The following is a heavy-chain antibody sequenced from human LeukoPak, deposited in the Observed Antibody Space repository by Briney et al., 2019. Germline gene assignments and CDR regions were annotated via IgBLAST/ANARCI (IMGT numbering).Heavy chain of an antibody. V-gene: IGHV3-74*01. CDR3: ARGRYDILTGYSPYYYYGMDV. D-gene: IGHD3-9*01. Sequence: PGGSLRLSCAASGFTFSSYWMHWVRQAPGKGLVWVSRTNGDGSSTSYADSVKGRFTISRDNAKNTLYLQMNSLRAEDTAMYYCARGRYDILTGYSPYYYYGMDVWGQGTTVTVSS. CDR1: GFTFSSYW. CDR2: TNGDGSST. J-gene: IGHJ6*02.